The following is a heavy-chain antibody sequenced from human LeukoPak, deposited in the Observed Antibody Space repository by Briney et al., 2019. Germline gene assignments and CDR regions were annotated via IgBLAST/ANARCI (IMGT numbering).Heavy chain of an antibody. CDR3: ARGIDDYGDLRLDY. Sequence: GGSLRLSCAASGFTFSDYYMSWIRQAPGKGLEWVSSISSSSSYIYYADSVKGRFTISRDNAKNSLYLQMNSLRAEDTAVYYCARGIDDYGDLRLDYWGQGTLVTVSS. D-gene: IGHD4-17*01. J-gene: IGHJ4*02. CDR1: GFTFSDYY. V-gene: IGHV3-11*06. CDR2: ISSSSSYI.